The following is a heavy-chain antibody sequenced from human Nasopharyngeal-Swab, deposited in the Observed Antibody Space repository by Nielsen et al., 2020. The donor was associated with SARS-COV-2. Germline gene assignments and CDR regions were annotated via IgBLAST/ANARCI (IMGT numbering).Heavy chain of an antibody. J-gene: IGHJ4*02. Sequence: GESLKISCAASGFTFDDYAMHWVRQAPGKGLEWVSLISGDGGSTYYADSVEGRFTISRDNSKNSLYLQMNSLRTEDTALYYCAKGGYSYGWGYFDYWGQGTLVTVSS. V-gene: IGHV3-43*02. CDR3: AKGGYSYGWGYFDY. CDR2: ISGDGGST. CDR1: GFTFDDYA. D-gene: IGHD5-18*01.